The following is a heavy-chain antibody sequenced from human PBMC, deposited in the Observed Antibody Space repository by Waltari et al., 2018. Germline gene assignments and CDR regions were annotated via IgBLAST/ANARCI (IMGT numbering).Heavy chain of an antibody. Sequence: QVQLQESGPGLVKPSETLSLTCTVSGGSISSYYWSWIRQPAGKGLEWIGRIYTSGSPNYNPSLKSRVTMAVDTSKNQFSLKLSSVTAADTAVYYCARDPGSVVVGRGPPEVAYFDYWGQGTLVTVSS. CDR3: ARDPGSVVVGRGPPEVAYFDY. V-gene: IGHV4-4*07. J-gene: IGHJ4*02. CDR1: GGSISSYY. D-gene: IGHD2-15*01. CDR2: IYTSGSP.